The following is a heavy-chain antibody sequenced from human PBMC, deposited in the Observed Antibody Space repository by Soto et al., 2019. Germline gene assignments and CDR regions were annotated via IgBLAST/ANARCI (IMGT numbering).Heavy chain of an antibody. Sequence: PGGSLRLSCAASGFTFSSYAMHWVRQAPGKGLEWVAVISYDGSNKYYADSVKGRFTISRDNSKNTLYLQMNSLRAEDTAVYYCARDATYSYDFWSGYHKYRNDAFDIWGQGTMVTVSS. D-gene: IGHD3-3*01. CDR1: GFTFSSYA. J-gene: IGHJ3*02. V-gene: IGHV3-30-3*01. CDR2: ISYDGSNK. CDR3: ARDATYSYDFWSGYHKYRNDAFDI.